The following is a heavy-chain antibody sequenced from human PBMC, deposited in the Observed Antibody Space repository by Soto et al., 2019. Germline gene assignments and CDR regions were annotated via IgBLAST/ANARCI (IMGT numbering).Heavy chain of an antibody. J-gene: IGHJ5*02. CDR2: IISSSSYI. D-gene: IGHD2-2*01. Sequence: EVQLVESGGGLVKPGGSLRLSCAASGFTFSSYSMNWVRQAPGKGLEWVSSIISSSSYIYYADSVKGRFTISRDDAQHSLYLPTNRLRADDTAVYYCVRERGSTRRDRRSFDPWGQGPLVTVSS. V-gene: IGHV3-21*01. CDR3: VRERGSTRRDRRSFDP. CDR1: GFTFSSYS.